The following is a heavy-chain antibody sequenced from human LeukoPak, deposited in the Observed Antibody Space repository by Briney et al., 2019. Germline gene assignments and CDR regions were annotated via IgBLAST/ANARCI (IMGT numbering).Heavy chain of an antibody. Sequence: SVKVSCEASGGTFSSYAISWVRQAPGQGLEWMGGIIPIFGTANYAQKFQGRVTITADESTSTAYMELSSLRSEDTAVYYCASNPDCSSTSCYTYNWFDPWGQGTLVTVSS. CDR3: ASNPDCSSTSCYTYNWFDP. CDR1: GGTFSSYA. D-gene: IGHD2-2*02. CDR2: IIPIFGTA. J-gene: IGHJ5*02. V-gene: IGHV1-69*13.